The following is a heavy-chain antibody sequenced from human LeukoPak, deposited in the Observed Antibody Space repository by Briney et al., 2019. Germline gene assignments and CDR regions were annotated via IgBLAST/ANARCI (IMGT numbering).Heavy chain of an antibody. CDR2: IYYSGST. Sequence: SWVRQHPGKGLEWIGYIYYSGSTYYNPSLKSRVTISVDTSKNQFSLKLSSVTAADTAVYYCARGPNYDILTGYSPWGQGTLVTVSS. CDR3: ARGPNYDILTGYSP. D-gene: IGHD3-9*01. V-gene: IGHV4-31*02. J-gene: IGHJ5*02.